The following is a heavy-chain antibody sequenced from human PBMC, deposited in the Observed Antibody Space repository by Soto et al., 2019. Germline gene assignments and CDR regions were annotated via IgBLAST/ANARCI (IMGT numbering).Heavy chain of an antibody. CDR2: ISRNHGIT. CDR3: ARNVLGGTTDY. CDR1: GGTFSTYT. V-gene: IGHV1-69*02. Sequence: GASVKVSCKASGGTFSTYTISWVRQAPGQGLEWMGRISRNHGITNYAQKFQGRVTITRDTSASTAYMELSSLKSEDTAIYYCARNVLGGTTDYWGQGTLVTVS. J-gene: IGHJ4*02. D-gene: IGHD1-7*01.